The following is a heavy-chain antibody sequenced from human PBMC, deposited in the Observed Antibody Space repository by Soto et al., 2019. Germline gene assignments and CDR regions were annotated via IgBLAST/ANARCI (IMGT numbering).Heavy chain of an antibody. CDR1: GFTFSSYG. V-gene: IGHV3-33*01. D-gene: IGHD3-3*01. CDR3: ARETYDFWSGSRRRHFDY. J-gene: IGHJ4*02. CDR2: IWYDGSNK. Sequence: GGSLRLSCAASGFTFSSYGMHWVRQAPGKGLEWVAVIWYDGSNKYYADSVKGRFTISRDNSKNTLYLQMNSLRAEDTAVYYCARETYDFWSGSRRRHFDYWGQGTLVTVSS.